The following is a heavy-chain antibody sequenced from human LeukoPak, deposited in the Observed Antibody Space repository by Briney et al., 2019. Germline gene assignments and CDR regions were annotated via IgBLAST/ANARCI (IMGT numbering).Heavy chain of an antibody. D-gene: IGHD3-22*01. CDR1: GGSFSGYY. J-gene: IGHJ6*03. V-gene: IGHV4-34*01. Sequence: PSETLSLTCAVYGGSFSGYYWNWIRQPPGKGLEWIGEINHSGSTDYNPSLKSRVTISGDTSKNQFSLKLSSVTAADTAVYYCARGRRFTYYYDSSGYSANYYMDVWGKGTTVTVSS. CDR3: ARGRRFTYYYDSSGYSANYYMDV. CDR2: INHSGST.